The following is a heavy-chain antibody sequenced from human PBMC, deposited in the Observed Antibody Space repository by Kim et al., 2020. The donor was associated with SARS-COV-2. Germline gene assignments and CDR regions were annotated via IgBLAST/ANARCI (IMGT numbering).Heavy chain of an antibody. D-gene: IGHD6-19*01. CDR3: TTFPEAVAADWFDP. CDR1: GFTFSNAW. CDR2: IKSKTDGGTT. V-gene: IGHV3-15*01. Sequence: GGSLRLSCAASGFTFSNAWMSWVRQAPGKGLEWVGRIKSKTDGGTTDYAAPVKGRFTISRDDSKNTLYLQMNSLKTEDTAVYYCTTFPEAVAADWFDPWGQGTLVTVSS. J-gene: IGHJ5*02.